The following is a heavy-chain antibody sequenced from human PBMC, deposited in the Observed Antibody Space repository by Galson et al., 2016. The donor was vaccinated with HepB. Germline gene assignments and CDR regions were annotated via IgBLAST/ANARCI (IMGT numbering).Heavy chain of an antibody. CDR1: GGSIFNYY. CDR2: IYHSGST. D-gene: IGHD2-8*01. V-gene: IGHV4-59*01. Sequence: SETLSLTCSVSGGSIFNYYWSWIRQPPGKGLEWIGYIYHSGSTAYKPSLKSRVTMSVDTSKNQVSLRLSSVTAADTAVYYCVRGVGFDYWGQGTLVTVSS. J-gene: IGHJ4*02. CDR3: VRGVGFDY.